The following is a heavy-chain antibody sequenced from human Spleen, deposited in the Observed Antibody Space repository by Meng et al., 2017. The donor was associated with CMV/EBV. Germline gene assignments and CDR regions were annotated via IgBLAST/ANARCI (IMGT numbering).Heavy chain of an antibody. CDR1: GGPFSGYY. J-gene: IGHJ5*02. CDR3: ARGQVVGATLWFDL. CDR2: VSDSGNT. Sequence: SETLSLTCAVSGGPFSGYYWTWIRQPPGKGLEWIGYVSDSGNTNYNPSLKSRVTISEDTSKNQFSLQLRSVTAADTAMFYCARGQVVGATLWFDLWGRGTLVTVSS. V-gene: IGHV4-59*01. D-gene: IGHD1-26*01.